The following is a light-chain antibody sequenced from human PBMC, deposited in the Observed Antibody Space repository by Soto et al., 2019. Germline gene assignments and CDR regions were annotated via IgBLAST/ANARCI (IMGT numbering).Light chain of an antibody. CDR3: QQYNNWPWT. CDR2: GAS. Sequence: EIVMTQSPATLSVSPGDRVTLSCRASQSVRSDLAWYQQKPGQAPRLLIYGASTRAPGFPARFSGSGSGTDFTLTISSLQSEDFAVYYCQQYNNWPWTFGQGTKVDIK. J-gene: IGKJ1*01. V-gene: IGKV3-15*01. CDR1: QSVRSD.